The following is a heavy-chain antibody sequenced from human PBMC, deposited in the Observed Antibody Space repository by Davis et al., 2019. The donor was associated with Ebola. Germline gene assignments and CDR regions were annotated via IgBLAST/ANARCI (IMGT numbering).Heavy chain of an antibody. CDR2: IHYSGTT. CDR3: ARETHQYDGSIYQYYFDT. D-gene: IGHD3-16*01. V-gene: IGHV4-31*01. J-gene: IGHJ4*02. Sequence: PSETLSLTCTVSGYSISSGGYYWSWIRQYPGKGLEWIGYIHYSGTTYYNPSLKSPVIISVDTSKNRFSLRLSSVTAADTAVYYCARETHQYDGSIYQYYFDTWGQGTLVTVSS. CDR1: GYSISSGGYY.